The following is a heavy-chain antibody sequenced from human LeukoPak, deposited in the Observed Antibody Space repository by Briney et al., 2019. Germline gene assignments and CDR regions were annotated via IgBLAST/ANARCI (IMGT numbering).Heavy chain of an antibody. D-gene: IGHD6-19*01. J-gene: IGHJ3*02. CDR2: MNPDSGAT. CDR3: ARPRSSWYSDSFDI. V-gene: IGHV1-8*01. Sequence: ASVKVSCKASGYTFTMYDVNWVRQATGQGLEYMGWMNPDSGATGYTQKFLDRVTMTRNTSINTAYMELRGLRSEDTAIYYCARPRSSWYSDSFDIWGQGTMVTVSS. CDR1: GYTFTMYD.